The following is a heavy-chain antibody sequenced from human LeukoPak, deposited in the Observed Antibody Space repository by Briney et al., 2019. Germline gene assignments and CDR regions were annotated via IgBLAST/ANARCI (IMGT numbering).Heavy chain of an antibody. CDR2: ISGDGGST. D-gene: IGHD5-12*01. J-gene: IGHJ2*01. CDR3: AKDTALLRYEDWYFDL. Sequence: PGGSLRLSCSASRFTFSNFNMHWVRQAPGKGLEWVSLISGDGGSTYYADSVKGRFTISRDNSKNSLYLQMNSLRTEDTALYYCAKDTALLRYEDWYFDLWGRGTLVTVSS. CDR1: RFTFSNFN. V-gene: IGHV3-43*02.